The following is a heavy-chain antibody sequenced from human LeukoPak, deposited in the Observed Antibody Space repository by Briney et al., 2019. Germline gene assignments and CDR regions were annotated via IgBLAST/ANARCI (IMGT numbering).Heavy chain of an antibody. V-gene: IGHV1-69*05. Sequence: ASVKVSCKASGGTFNSYAISWVRQAPGQGLEWMGRIIPIFGTANYAQKFQGRVTITTDESTSTAYMELSSLRSEDTAVYYCARESLYGYGPGFDYWGQGTLVTVSS. J-gene: IGHJ4*02. CDR1: GGTFNSYA. CDR3: ARESLYGYGPGFDY. CDR2: IIPIFGTA. D-gene: IGHD5-18*01.